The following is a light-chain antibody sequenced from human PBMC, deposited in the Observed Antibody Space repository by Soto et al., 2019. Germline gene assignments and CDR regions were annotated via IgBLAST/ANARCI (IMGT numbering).Light chain of an antibody. CDR1: QSVSSN. CDR3: QQYGSSPWT. V-gene: IGKV3-20*01. Sequence: EIVMTQSPATLSVSPGERATLSFRASQSVSSNVAWYQQIPGQTPRLLIYGASTRATGVPVRFSGSASGTDFTLTISRLEPEDFAVYYCQQYGSSPWTFGQGTKVDI. J-gene: IGKJ1*01. CDR2: GAS.